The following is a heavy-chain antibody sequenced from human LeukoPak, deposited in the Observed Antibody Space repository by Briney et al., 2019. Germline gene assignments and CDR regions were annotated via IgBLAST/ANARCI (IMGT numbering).Heavy chain of an antibody. CDR2: ISGSGGST. CDR3: AKDLVLGISS. J-gene: IGHJ5*02. D-gene: IGHD7-27*01. V-gene: IGHV3-23*01. Sequence: GGSLRLSCAASGFTFSSYALNWVRQAPGKGLEWVSNISGSGGSTYYADSVKGRFTISRDNSKNTLDLQMNSQRAEDTAVYYCAKDLVLGISSWGQGTLVTVSS. CDR1: GFTFSSYA.